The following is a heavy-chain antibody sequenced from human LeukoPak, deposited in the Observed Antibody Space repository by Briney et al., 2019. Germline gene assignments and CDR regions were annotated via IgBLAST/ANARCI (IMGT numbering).Heavy chain of an antibody. V-gene: IGHV1-2*06. J-gene: IGHJ6*03. Sequence: ASVKVSCKASGYTFTGYNMHWVRQAPGQGLEWMGRINPNSGGTNYAQKSQGRVTMTRDTSISTAYMELSRLRSDDTAVYYCARDIRLDGRYYYYYMDVWGKGTTVTVSS. CDR2: INPNSGGT. CDR3: ARDIRLDGRYYYYYMDV. CDR1: GYTFTGYN. D-gene: IGHD6-19*01.